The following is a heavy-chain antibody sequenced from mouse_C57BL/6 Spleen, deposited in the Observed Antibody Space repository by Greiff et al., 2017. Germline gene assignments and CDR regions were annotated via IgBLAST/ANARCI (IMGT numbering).Heavy chain of an antibody. Sequence: QVQLQQPGAELVKPGASVKLSCKASGYTFTSSWMPWVKQRPGQGLVWIGMIHPNSGSTNYNEKFKSKATLTVDKSSSPAYMQFSSLTSEDSAVYYCARRDYDEGDFDYWGQGATLTVSS. J-gene: IGHJ2*01. V-gene: IGHV1-64*01. D-gene: IGHD2-4*01. CDR1: GYTFTSSW. CDR2: IHPNSGST. CDR3: ARRDYDEGDFDY.